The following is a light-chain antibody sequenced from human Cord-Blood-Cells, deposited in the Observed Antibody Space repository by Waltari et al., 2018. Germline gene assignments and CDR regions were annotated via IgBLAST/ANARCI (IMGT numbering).Light chain of an antibody. V-gene: IGKV3-15*01. CDR1: QSVSSN. CDR3: QQYNNWPPWT. CDR2: GAS. Sequence: EIVMTQSPATLSMSPGDRATLSCRASQSVSSNLAWYQQKPGQAPRLLIYGASTRATGIPARFSGSGSGTEFTLTISSLQSEDFAVYYCQQYNNWPPWTFGQGTKVEIK. J-gene: IGKJ1*01.